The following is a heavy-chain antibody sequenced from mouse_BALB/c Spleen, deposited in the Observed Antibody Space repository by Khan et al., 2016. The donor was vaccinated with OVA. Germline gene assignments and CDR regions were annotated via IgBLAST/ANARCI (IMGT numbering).Heavy chain of an antibody. CDR3: TRLAYYYDSEGFAY. CDR2: VSTGGSYT. Sequence: EVQLQESGGDLVKPGGSLKLSCAASGFTFSTYGMSWVRQAPDKRLEWVATVSTGGSYTYYPDSVKGRFTISRDNDKNTLDLQMSGLRSEDTAMFYCTRLAYYYDSEGFAYWGQGTLVTVSA. J-gene: IGHJ3*01. D-gene: IGHD1-1*01. CDR1: GFTFSTYG. V-gene: IGHV5-6*01.